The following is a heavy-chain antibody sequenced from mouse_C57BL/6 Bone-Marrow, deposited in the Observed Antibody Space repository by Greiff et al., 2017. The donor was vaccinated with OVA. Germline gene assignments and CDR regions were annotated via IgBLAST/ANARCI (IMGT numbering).Heavy chain of an antibody. Sequence: QVQLQQSGAELVKPGASVKLSCKASGYTFTSYWMQWVKQRPGQGLEWIGEIDPSDSYTNYNQKFKGKATLTVDTSSSTAYMQLSSLTSEDSAVYYCARGVWFRDYFDYWGQGTTLTVSS. V-gene: IGHV1-50*01. CDR1: GYTFTSYW. J-gene: IGHJ2*01. D-gene: IGHD2-10*02. CDR3: ARGVWFRDYFDY. CDR2: IDPSDSYT.